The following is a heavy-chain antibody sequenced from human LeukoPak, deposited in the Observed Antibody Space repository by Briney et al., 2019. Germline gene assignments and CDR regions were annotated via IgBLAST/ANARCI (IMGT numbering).Heavy chain of an antibody. J-gene: IGHJ4*02. CDR3: ARVDYGSANFDY. CDR2: IYYSGST. CDR1: GGSISSYY. D-gene: IGHD3-10*01. V-gene: IGHV4-59*01. Sequence: PSETLSLTCTVSGGSISSYYWSWIRQPPGKGLEWIGYIYYSGSTNYNPSLKSRVTISVDTSKNQFSLKLSSVTAADTAVYYCARVDYGSANFDYWGQGTLVTVSS.